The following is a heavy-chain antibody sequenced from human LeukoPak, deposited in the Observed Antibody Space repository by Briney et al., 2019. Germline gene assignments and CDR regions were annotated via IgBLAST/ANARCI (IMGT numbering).Heavy chain of an antibody. CDR1: GGSISSYY. CDR2: IYTSGST. J-gene: IGHJ4*02. CDR3: ARELAVAGSYYFDY. V-gene: IGHV4-4*07. Sequence: ASETLSLTCTVSGGSISSYYWSWIRQPAGKGLEWIGRIYTSGSTNYNPSLKSRVTISVDTSKNQFSLKLSSVTAADTAVYYCARELAVAGSYYFDYWGQGTLVTVSS. D-gene: IGHD6-19*01.